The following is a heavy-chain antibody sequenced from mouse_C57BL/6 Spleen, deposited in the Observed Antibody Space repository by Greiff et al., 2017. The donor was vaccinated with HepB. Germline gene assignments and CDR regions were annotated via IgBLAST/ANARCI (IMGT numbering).Heavy chain of an antibody. J-gene: IGHJ4*01. Sequence: VQLQQSGAELVKPGASVKISCKASGYAFSSYWMNWVKQRPGKGLEWIGQIYPGDGDTNYNGKFKGKATLTADKSSSTAYMQLSSLTSEDSAVYFWGPLFAAPGAGAMDYWGQGTSVTVSS. CDR2: IYPGDGDT. D-gene: IGHD3-3*01. CDR3: GPLFAAPGAGAMDY. V-gene: IGHV1-80*01. CDR1: GYAFSSYW.